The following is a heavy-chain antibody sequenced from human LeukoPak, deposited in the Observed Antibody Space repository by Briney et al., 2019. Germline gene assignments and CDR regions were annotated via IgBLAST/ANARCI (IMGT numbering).Heavy chain of an antibody. D-gene: IGHD2-2*01. CDR1: GDSVSSNSAA. CDR2: TYYRSKWYN. V-gene: IGHV6-1*01. J-gene: IGHJ4*02. CDR3: AREPRPTSYCSSTSCYPSSDYFDY. Sequence: PSQTLSLTCAISGDSVSSNSAAWNWIRQSPSRGLEWLGRTYYRSKWYNDYAVSVKSRITINPDTSKNQFSLQLNSVTPEDTAVYYCAREPRPTSYCSSTSCYPSSDYFDYWGQGTLVTVSS.